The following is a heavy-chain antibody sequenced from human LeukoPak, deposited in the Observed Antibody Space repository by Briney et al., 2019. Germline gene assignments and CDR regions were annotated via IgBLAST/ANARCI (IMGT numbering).Heavy chain of an antibody. V-gene: IGHV3-7*03. CDR2: IKQDGSEK. CDR3: AKDTYYDILAGYQRAYYFDY. Sequence: GGSLRLSCAASGFTFSSYWMSWVRQAPGKGLEWVANIKQDGSEKYYVDSVKGRFTISRDNAKSSLYLQMNSLRAEDTAVYYCAKDTYYDILAGYQRAYYFDYWGQGTLVTVSS. CDR1: GFTFSSYW. D-gene: IGHD3-9*01. J-gene: IGHJ4*02.